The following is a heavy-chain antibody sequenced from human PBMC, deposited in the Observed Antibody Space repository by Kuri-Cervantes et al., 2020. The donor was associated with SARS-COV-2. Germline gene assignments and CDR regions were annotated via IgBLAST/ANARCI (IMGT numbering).Heavy chain of an antibody. Sequence: SETLSLTCTVSGGSISSGDYYWSWIRQPPGKGLEWIGYIYYSGGTNYNPSLKSRVTISVDTSKNQFSLKLSSVTAADTAVYYCARSQLLWFGERRYYFDYWGQGTLVTVSS. CDR1: GGSISSGDYY. CDR2: IYYSGGT. D-gene: IGHD3-10*01. CDR3: ARSQLLWFGERRYYFDY. J-gene: IGHJ4*02. V-gene: IGHV4-61*08.